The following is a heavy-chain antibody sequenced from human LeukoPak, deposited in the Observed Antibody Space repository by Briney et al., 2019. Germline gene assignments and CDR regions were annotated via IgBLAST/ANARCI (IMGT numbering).Heavy chain of an antibody. V-gene: IGHV1-2*02. Sequence: GASVKVSCKASGYTFTNYYVHWVRQAPGQGLEWMGWINPNSGGTNYAQKFQGRVTMTRDTSISTAYMELSSLRSDDTAVYYCTRNGPGLNWFNPWGQGTLVTVSS. J-gene: IGHJ5*02. CDR3: TRNGPGLNWFNP. CDR1: GYTFTNYY. D-gene: IGHD3-10*01. CDR2: INPNSGGT.